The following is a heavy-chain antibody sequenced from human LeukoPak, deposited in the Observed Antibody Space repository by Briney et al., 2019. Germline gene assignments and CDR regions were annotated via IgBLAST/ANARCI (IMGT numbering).Heavy chain of an antibody. V-gene: IGHV3-11*04. Sequence: GGSLRLSCAASGFTFSDYYMSWIRQAPGKGLEWVSYISSSGSTIYYADSVKGRFTISRDNAKNSLYLQMNSLRAEDTAVYYSASGRWEQQLDYWGQGTLVTVSS. CDR1: GFTFSDYY. D-gene: IGHD6-13*01. CDR3: ASGRWEQQLDY. CDR2: ISSSGSTI. J-gene: IGHJ4*02.